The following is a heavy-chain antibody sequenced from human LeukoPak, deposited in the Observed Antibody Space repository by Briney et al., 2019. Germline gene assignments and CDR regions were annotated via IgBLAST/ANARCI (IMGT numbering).Heavy chain of an antibody. CDR2: ISNSGSAI. CDR1: GFTFSDSY. D-gene: IGHD7-27*01. J-gene: IGHJ4*02. V-gene: IGHV3-11*04. CDR3: GRGHWGLDY. Sequence: GGSLRLSCAASGFTFSDSYMTWIRQAPGKGLEWVSYISNSGSAIYYADSVKGRFTISRDNAKSSLYLQMNSLRAEDTAVYYCGRGHWGLDYWGQGTLVTVSS.